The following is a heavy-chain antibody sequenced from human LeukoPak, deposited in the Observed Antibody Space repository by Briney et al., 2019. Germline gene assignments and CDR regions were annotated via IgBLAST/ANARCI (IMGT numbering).Heavy chain of an antibody. D-gene: IGHD4-11*01. CDR3: ARDLLDYSNHGGFDY. CDR1: GFTFSSYG. Sequence: GGSLRLSCAASGFTFSSYGMHWVRQAPGKGLEWVAVISYDGSNKYYADSVKGRFTISRDNSKNTLYLQMNSLRAEDTAVYYCARDLLDYSNHGGFDYWGQGTLVTVSS. CDR2: ISYDGSNK. J-gene: IGHJ4*02. V-gene: IGHV3-30*03.